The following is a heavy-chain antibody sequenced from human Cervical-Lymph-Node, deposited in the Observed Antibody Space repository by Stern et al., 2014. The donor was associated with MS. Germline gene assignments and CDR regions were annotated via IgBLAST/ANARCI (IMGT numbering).Heavy chain of an antibody. Sequence: QVQLVQSGAEVKKPGSSVKVSCKASGGTFSSSDISWVRQAPGQGLEWMGRIIPILNIANYAQTFQGRVTITADKSTSTAYMELSSLRSEDTAVYYCARALTEWSFLRGFDYWGQGTLVSVSS. J-gene: IGHJ4*02. CDR3: ARALTEWSFLRGFDY. CDR2: IIPILNIA. V-gene: IGHV1-69*09. D-gene: IGHD3-3*01. CDR1: GGTFSSSD.